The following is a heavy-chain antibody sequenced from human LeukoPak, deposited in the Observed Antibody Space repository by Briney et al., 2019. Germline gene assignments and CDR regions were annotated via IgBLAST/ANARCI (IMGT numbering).Heavy chain of an antibody. J-gene: IGHJ3*02. CDR2: IYSGGST. V-gene: IGHV3-53*01. CDR3: ARTIVGAALDAFDI. D-gene: IGHD1-26*01. CDR1: GFTVSSNY. Sequence: PGGSLRLSCAASGFTVSSNYMSWVRQAPGKGLEWVSIIYSGGSTYYADSMKGRFTISRDNSKNTLYLQMNSLRVEDTAMYYCARTIVGAALDAFDIWGQGTMVTVSS.